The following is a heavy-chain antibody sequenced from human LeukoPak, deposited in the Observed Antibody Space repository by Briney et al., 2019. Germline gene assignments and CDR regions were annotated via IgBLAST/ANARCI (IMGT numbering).Heavy chain of an antibody. CDR2: ISAYNGNT. V-gene: IGHV1-18*01. Sequence: GASVKVSCKASGYTFTTYGISWVRQAPGQGLEWMGWISAYNGNTNYAQKLQGRVTMTTDTSTTTVYMELRSLRSDDTAVYYCACQLNEAAGAGDFDYWGQGTLVTVSS. J-gene: IGHJ4*02. CDR3: ACQLNEAAGAGDFDY. CDR1: GYTFTTYG. D-gene: IGHD6-13*01.